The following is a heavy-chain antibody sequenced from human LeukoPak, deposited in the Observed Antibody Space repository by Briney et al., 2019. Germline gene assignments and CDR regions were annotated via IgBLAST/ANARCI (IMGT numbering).Heavy chain of an antibody. CDR2: IYPGDSDT. J-gene: IGHJ4*02. Sequence: GESLKISCKGSGYSFTSYWIGWVRQMPGKGLEWMGIIYPGDSDTRYSPSFQGQVTISADKSISTAYLQWSSLKASDTAMYYCARPKRGTGVTKGGVYIDYWGQGTLVTVSS. CDR1: GYSFTSYW. D-gene: IGHD3-10*01. V-gene: IGHV5-51*01. CDR3: ARPKRGTGVTKGGVYIDY.